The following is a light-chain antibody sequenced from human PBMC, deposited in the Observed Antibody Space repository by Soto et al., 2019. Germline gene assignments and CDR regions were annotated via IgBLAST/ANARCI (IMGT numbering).Light chain of an antibody. CDR2: GAS. V-gene: IGKV3-20*01. Sequence: EIVLTQSPGTLSLSPGERATLSCRASQSITSSYLAWYQQKPGQAPRLLIYGASTRATGIPDRFSGSASGTDFTLTISRLEPEDFAVYYCQQYGSSPPYTFGQGTKLEIK. CDR3: QQYGSSPPYT. CDR1: QSITSSY. J-gene: IGKJ2*01.